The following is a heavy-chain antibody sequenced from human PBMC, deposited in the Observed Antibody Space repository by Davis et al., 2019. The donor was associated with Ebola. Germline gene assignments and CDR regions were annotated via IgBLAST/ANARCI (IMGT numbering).Heavy chain of an antibody. CDR1: GFTFRSYD. J-gene: IGHJ5*01. CDR2: IGAAGDT. V-gene: IGHV3-13*01. D-gene: IGHD6-13*01. Sequence: GESLKISCAASGFTFRSYDMHRVRQATGKGLEWVSAIGAAGDTYYPVSVKGRFTISRENAKNSLYLQMNSLRAEDTAVYYCARAGFGSTWFDCWGQGILVTVSS. CDR3: ARAGFGSTWFDC.